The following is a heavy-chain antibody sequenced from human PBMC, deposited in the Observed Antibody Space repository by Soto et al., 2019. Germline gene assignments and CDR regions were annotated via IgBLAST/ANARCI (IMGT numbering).Heavy chain of an antibody. CDR1: GYTLTELS. CDR2: FDPEDGET. D-gene: IGHD3-16*01. V-gene: IGHV1-24*01. CDR3: ATDLTLRLGVFDP. Sequence: ASVKVSCKVSGYTLTELSMHWVRQAPGKGLEWMGGFDPEDGETIYAQKFQGRVTMTEDTSIDTAYMELSSLRSEDMAVYYCATDLTLRLGVFDPWGQGTLVTVSS. J-gene: IGHJ5*02.